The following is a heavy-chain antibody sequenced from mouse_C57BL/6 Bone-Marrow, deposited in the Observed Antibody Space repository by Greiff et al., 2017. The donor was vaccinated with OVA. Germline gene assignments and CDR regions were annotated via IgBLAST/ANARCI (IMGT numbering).Heavy chain of an antibody. J-gene: IGHJ3*01. Sequence: QVQLQQSGAELVRPGASVTLSCKASGYTFTDYEMHWVKQTPVHGLEWIGAIDPETGGPAYNQKFKGKAILTADKSSSTAYMELRSLTSEDSAVYYCTRSGLGHLFAYWGQGTLVTVSA. CDR1: GYTFTDYE. CDR3: TRSGLGHLFAY. CDR2: IDPETGGP. V-gene: IGHV1-15*01. D-gene: IGHD4-1*01.